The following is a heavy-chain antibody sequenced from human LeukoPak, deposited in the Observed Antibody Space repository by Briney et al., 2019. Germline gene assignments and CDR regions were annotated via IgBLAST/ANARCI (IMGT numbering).Heavy chain of an antibody. J-gene: IGHJ4*02. CDR3: TRFRGYCSGGSCSYYFDY. CDR2: ISYDGSNE. D-gene: IGHD2-15*01. CDR1: GFTFSSYG. V-gene: IGHV3-30*03. Sequence: GGSLRLSCAASGFTFSSYGMHWVRQAPGKGLEWVAIISYDGSNEYYADSVKGRFTISRENAKNSLYLQMNSLRVGDTAVYYCTRFRGYCSGGSCSYYFDYWGQGTLVTVSS.